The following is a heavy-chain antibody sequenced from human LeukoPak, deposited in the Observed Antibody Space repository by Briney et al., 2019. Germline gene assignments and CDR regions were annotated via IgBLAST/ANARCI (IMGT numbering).Heavy chain of an antibody. CDR3: ARHGLYSSGRDGAFDI. Sequence: SETLSLTCTVSGGSISSGSYYWSWIRQPAGKGLEWIGRIYTSGSTNYNPSLKSRVTISVDTSKNQFSLKLSSVTAADTAVYYCARHGLYSSGRDGAFDIWGQGTLVTVSS. D-gene: IGHD6-19*01. J-gene: IGHJ4*02. CDR2: IYTSGST. V-gene: IGHV4-61*02. CDR1: GGSISSGSYY.